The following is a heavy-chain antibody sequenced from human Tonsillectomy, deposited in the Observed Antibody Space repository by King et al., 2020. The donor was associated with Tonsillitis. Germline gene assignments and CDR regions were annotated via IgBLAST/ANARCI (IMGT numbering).Heavy chain of an antibody. J-gene: IGHJ5*02. D-gene: IGHD2-15*01. V-gene: IGHV1-18*01. CDR2: ISAYNGNT. Sequence: QLVQSGAEVKKPGASVKVSCKASGYTFSSYGISWVRQAPGQGLEWMGWISAYNGNTNYAQKLQGRVTMTTDTSTSTAYMELRSLRSDDTAVYYCARDTDLGYCSGGSCLNWFDPWGQGPLVTVSS. CDR1: GYTFSSYG. CDR3: ARDTDLGYCSGGSCLNWFDP.